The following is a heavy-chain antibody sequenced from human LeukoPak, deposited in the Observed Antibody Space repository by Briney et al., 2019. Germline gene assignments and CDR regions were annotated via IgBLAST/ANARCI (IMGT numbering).Heavy chain of an antibody. J-gene: IGHJ4*02. V-gene: IGHV3-48*01. D-gene: IGHD3-16*01. CDR1: GFTFSSYS. Sequence: PGGFLRLSCAASGFTFSSYSMNWVRQAPGKGLEWVSYISSSSSTIYYADSVKGRFTISRDNAKNSLYLQMNSLRAEDTAVYYCARDKLQGRVPTFWYWGQGTLVTVSS. CDR2: ISSSSSTI. CDR3: ARDKLQGRVPTFWY.